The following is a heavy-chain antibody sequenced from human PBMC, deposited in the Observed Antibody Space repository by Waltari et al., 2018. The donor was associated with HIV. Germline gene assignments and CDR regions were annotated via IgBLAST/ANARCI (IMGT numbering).Heavy chain of an antibody. CDR1: GFTLRRYS. J-gene: IGHJ6*02. V-gene: IGHV3-48*04. CDR2: ISDSDSSI. D-gene: IGHD1-7*01. CDR3: ARDEDWNYVEGMGV. Sequence: EVQLVESGGGLVQPGGSLRLSCAASGFTLRRYSVNWVRQAPGKGLEWVSYISDSDSSIYYADSVRGRFTISRDNAKNSLYLQMNSLRAEDTGVYYCARDEDWNYVEGMGVWGQGTTVTVSS.